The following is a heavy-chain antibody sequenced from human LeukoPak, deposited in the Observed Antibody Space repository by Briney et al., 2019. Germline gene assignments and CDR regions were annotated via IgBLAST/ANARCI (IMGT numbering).Heavy chain of an antibody. D-gene: IGHD2-2*01. J-gene: IGHJ4*02. CDR1: GFTFSSYA. Sequence: PGRSLRLSCAASGFTFSSYAMHWVRQAPGKGLEWVAVISYDGSNKYYADSVKGRFTISRDNSKNTLYLQMNSLRAEDTAVYYCARTGTQYCSSTSCPAGYWGQGTLVTVSS. CDR3: ARTGTQYCSSTSCPAGY. V-gene: IGHV3-30-3*01. CDR2: ISYDGSNK.